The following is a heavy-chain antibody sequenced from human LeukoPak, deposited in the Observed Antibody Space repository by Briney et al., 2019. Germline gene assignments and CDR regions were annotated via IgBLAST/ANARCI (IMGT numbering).Heavy chain of an antibody. CDR1: GFPFRSYA. D-gene: IGHD4-17*01. Sequence: PGGSLRLSCAASGFPFRSYAMSWARQPPGRGRGWVSAISGSGGSTYYADSVKGRFTISRDNSKNTLYLQMNSLRAEDTAVYYCAKTFYGDYGDYWGQGTLVTVSS. J-gene: IGHJ4*02. CDR3: AKTFYGDYGDY. V-gene: IGHV3-23*01. CDR2: ISGSGGST.